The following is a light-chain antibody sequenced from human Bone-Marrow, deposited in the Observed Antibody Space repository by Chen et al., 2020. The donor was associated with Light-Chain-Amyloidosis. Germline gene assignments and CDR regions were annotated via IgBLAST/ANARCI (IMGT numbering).Light chain of an antibody. J-gene: IGLJ2*01. Sequence: SYELTQPPSVSVSPGQTARITCSGDDLPTKYAYWYQQKPGQAPVLVIHRDTVRPSGISERFSGSSSGLTATLTISGVQAEDEADYHCQSADSSGTYEVIFGGGTKLTVL. CDR2: RDT. V-gene: IGLV3-25*03. CDR3: QSADSSGTYEVI. CDR1: DLPTKY.